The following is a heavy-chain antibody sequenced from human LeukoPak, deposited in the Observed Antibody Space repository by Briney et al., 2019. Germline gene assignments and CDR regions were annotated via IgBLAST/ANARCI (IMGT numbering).Heavy chain of an antibody. CDR2: ISSSGSTI. D-gene: IGHD6-13*01. CDR3: ARGIAAAGATYYYYMDV. V-gene: IGHV3-48*03. CDR1: GFTFSSYE. Sequence: GGSLRLSCAASGFTFSSYEMNWVRQAPGKGLEWVSYISSSGSTIYYADSVKGRFTIPRDNAKNSLYLQMNSLRAEDTAVYYCARGIAAAGATYYYYMDVWGKGTTVTVSS. J-gene: IGHJ6*03.